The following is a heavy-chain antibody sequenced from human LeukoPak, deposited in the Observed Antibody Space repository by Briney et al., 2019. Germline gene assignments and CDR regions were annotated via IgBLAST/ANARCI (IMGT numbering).Heavy chain of an antibody. CDR1: GFTFSSYG. CDR3: AKDLNSQQLDYYFDY. V-gene: IGHV3-30*18. D-gene: IGHD6-13*01. Sequence: PGGSLRLSCAASGFTFSSYGMHWVRQAPGKGLEWVAVISYDGSNKYYADSVKGRFTISRDNSKNTLYLQMNSLRAEDTAVYYCAKDLNSQQLDYYFDYWGQGTLVTVSS. CDR2: ISYDGSNK. J-gene: IGHJ4*02.